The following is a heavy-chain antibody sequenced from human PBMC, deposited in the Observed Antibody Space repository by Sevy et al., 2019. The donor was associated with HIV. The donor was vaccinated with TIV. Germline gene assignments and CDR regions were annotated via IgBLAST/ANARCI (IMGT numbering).Heavy chain of an antibody. CDR2: LSFGCGEI. Sequence: GGSLRLSCAASGFTFSKYSMSWVRQPPGKGLEWVSTLSFGCGEINYADSVKGRFTISRDNSKSSVYLQMNNLRPEDTAVYYCAREGXXKPHDXWGQGTLVTVSS. CDR1: GFTFSKYS. J-gene: IGHJ4*02. CDR3: AREGXXKPHDX. V-gene: IGHV3-23*01.